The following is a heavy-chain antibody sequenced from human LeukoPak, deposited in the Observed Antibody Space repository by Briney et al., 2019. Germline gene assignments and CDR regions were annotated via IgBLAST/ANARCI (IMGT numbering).Heavy chain of an antibody. CDR1: GGSFSGYY. V-gene: IGHV4-34*01. CDR3: ARGRRIVVVLGATRTHRDYYMDV. J-gene: IGHJ6*03. D-gene: IGHD2-15*01. Sequence: PSETLSLTCAVYGGSFSGYYWRWIRQSPGKGLDWIGETYHSGSTNYNSSLKSRVTISLDTSKNQFSLKLSSVTAADTAVYYCARGRRIVVVLGATRTHRDYYMDVWGKGTTVTVS. CDR2: TYHSGST.